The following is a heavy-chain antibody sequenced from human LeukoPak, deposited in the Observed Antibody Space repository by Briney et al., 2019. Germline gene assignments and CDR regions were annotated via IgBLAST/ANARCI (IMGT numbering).Heavy chain of an antibody. J-gene: IGHJ4*02. V-gene: IGHV3-7*01. D-gene: IGHD4-23*01. CDR1: GFTFSSYW. Sequence: PGGSLRLSCAASGFTFSSYWMYWVRQAPGKGLEWVANIEQHGSEKYYVDSVKGRFTISRDNAQNSLYLQMNSLRAEDTAVYYCATGGPTYYFDYWGQGTLVTVSS. CDR2: IEQHGSEK. CDR3: ATGGPTYYFDY.